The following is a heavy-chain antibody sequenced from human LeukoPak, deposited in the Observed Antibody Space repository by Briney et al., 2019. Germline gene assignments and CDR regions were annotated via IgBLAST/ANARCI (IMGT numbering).Heavy chain of an antibody. CDR2: IFYTGNA. CDR3: ARQSSGYYYGWFDP. D-gene: IGHD3-22*01. CDR1: GYSISSGYY. Sequence: PSETLSLTCAVSGYSISSGYYWAWIRQPPGKGLEWIATIFYTGNAHYNPSLKSRVTMSVDTVKNQFSLNLNSVTAADTAVYYCARQSSGYYYGWFDPWGQGTLVTVSS. J-gene: IGHJ5*02. V-gene: IGHV4-38-2*01.